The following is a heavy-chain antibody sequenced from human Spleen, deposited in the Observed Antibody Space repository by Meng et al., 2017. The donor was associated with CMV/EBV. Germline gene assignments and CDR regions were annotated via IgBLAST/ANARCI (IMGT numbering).Heavy chain of an antibody. Sequence: GGSLRLSCAASGFTFDDYAMHWVRQAPGKGLEWVSLISWDGGSTYYADSVKGRFTISRDNSKNSLYLQMNSLRAEDTALYYCVRVFGYYYDSDVWGQGTTVTVSS. V-gene: IGHV3-43D*03. CDR3: VRVFGYYYDSDV. J-gene: IGHJ6*02. D-gene: IGHD3-16*01. CDR1: GFTFDDYA. CDR2: ISWDGGST.